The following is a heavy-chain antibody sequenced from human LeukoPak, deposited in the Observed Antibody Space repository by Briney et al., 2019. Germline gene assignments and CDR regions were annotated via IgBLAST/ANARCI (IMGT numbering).Heavy chain of an antibody. CDR1: GFTISTYS. V-gene: IGHV4-34*01. Sequence: PGGSLRLSCAASGFTISTYSMNWVRQPPGKGLEWIGEINHSGSTNYNPSLTSRVTILVDTSKNQFSLKLSSVTAADTAVYYCARGLYDYVGGSYRKFAPGGQEPLVTVS. CDR2: INHSGST. J-gene: IGHJ5*02. CDR3: ARGLYDYVGGSYRKFAP. D-gene: IGHD3-16*02.